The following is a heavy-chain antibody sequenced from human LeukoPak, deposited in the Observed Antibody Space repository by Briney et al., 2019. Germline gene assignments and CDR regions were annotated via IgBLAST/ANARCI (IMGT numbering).Heavy chain of an antibody. D-gene: IGHD6-19*01. CDR2: IYYSGST. J-gene: IGHJ3*02. CDR1: GGSISSSSYY. V-gene: IGHV4-39*07. Sequence: SETLSLTCTASGGSISSSSYYWGWIRQPPGKGLEWIGSIYYSGSTYYNPSLKSRVTISVDTSKNQFSLKLSSVTAADTAVYYCARVHIAVAGTRLRAFDIWGQGTMVTVSS. CDR3: ARVHIAVAGTRLRAFDI.